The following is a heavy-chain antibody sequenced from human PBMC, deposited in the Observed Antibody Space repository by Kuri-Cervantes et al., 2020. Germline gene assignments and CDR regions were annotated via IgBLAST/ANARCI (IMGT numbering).Heavy chain of an antibody. CDR1: GYTFTGYY. CDR2: INPNSGGT. J-gene: IGHJ3*02. CDR3: AREAYYYDSSGYYEAFDI. Sequence: ASVKVSCKAPGYTFTGYYMHWVRQAPGQGLEWMGWINPNSGGTNYAQKFQGRVTITADESTSTAYMELSSLRSEDTAVYYCAREAYYYDSSGYYEAFDIWGQGTMVTVSS. V-gene: IGHV1-2*02. D-gene: IGHD3-22*01.